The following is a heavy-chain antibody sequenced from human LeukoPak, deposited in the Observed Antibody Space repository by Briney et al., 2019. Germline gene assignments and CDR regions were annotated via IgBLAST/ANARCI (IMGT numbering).Heavy chain of an antibody. V-gene: IGHV4-59*01. CDR3: AKVEGYYYYGMDV. CDR1: GGSISSYY. J-gene: IGHJ6*02. Sequence: SETLSLTCTVSGGSISSYYWSWIRQPPGKGLEWIAYSYYSGSTNYNPSLKSRVTISVDTSKNQFSLKLSSVTAADTAVYYCAKVEGYYYYGMDVWGQGTTVTVSS. CDR2: SYYSGST.